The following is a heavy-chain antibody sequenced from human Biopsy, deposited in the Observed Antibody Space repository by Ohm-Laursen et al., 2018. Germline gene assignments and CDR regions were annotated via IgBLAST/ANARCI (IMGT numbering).Heavy chain of an antibody. CDR3: ARVAGGYAYYYGMDV. D-gene: IGHD5-12*01. J-gene: IGHJ6*02. CDR2: IYYDGIT. Sequence: TLSLTCAVSGYSVTNDYYWGWIRQPPGKGLEWIGNIYYDGITYYNPSFKSRVAMSVDTSKNQFSLRLTSVTAADTAVYYCARVAGGYAYYYGMDVWGQGTTVIVSS. V-gene: IGHV4-38-2*01. CDR1: GYSVTNDYY.